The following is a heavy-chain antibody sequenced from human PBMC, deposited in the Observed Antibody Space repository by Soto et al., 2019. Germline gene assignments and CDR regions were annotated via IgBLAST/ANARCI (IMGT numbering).Heavy chain of an antibody. D-gene: IGHD2-21*01. V-gene: IGHV4-59*12. CDR2: IYYSGST. J-gene: IGHJ4*02. Sequence: SETLSLTCTVSGGSISSYHWSWIRQPPGKGLEWIGYIYYSGSTNYSPSLKSRVTISVDTSKNQFSLKLSSVTAADTAVYYCARVDWAGPIYYFDYWGQGTLVTVSS. CDR3: ARVDWAGPIYYFDY. CDR1: GGSISSYH.